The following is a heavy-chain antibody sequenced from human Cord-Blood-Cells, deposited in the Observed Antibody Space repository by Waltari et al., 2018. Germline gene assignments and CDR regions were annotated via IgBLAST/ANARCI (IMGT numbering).Heavy chain of an antibody. J-gene: IGHJ5*02. CDR3: ASIGPAPLTGYYIRYNNWFDP. CDR2: INHSGST. Sequence: QVQLQQWGAGLLKPSETLSLTCAVYGGSFSGYYWSWIRQPPGKGLEWIGEINHSGSTNYNPSLKSRVTISVDTSKNQFSLKLSSVTAADTAVYYCASIGPAPLTGYYIRYNNWFDPWGQGTLVTVSS. CDR1: GGSFSGYY. V-gene: IGHV4-34*01. D-gene: IGHD3-9*01.